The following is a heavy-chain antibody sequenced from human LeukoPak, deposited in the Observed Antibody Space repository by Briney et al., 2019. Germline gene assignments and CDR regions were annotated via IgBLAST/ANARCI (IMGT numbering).Heavy chain of an antibody. CDR3: ASVGYGDYV. CDR2: IYYSGST. J-gene: IGHJ4*02. CDR1: GASINSYY. V-gene: IGHV4-59*01. D-gene: IGHD4-17*01. Sequence: SETLSLTCTVSGASINSYYWSWIRQPPGKGLEWIGYIYYSGSTNYNPSLKSRVTISEDTSKNQFSLKLSSVTAADTAVYYCASVGYGDYVWGQGTLVTVSS.